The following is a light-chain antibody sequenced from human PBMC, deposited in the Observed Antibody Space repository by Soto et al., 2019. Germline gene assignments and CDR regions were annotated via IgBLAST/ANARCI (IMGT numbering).Light chain of an antibody. V-gene: IGKV1-39*01. CDR2: AAS. CDR1: QGLSTY. J-gene: IGKJ4*01. Sequence: SHMLRSTKAVTASVLDRHTITCRASQGLSTYLAWYQQKPGKAPKLLIYAASSLHSGVPSRFSGSGSGTDFTLTISSLQPEDFATYSCQHTYRTPLTFGGGSIV. CDR3: QHTYRTPLT.